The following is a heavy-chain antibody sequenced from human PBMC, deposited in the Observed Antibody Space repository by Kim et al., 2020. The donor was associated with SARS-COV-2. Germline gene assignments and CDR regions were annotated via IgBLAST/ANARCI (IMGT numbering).Heavy chain of an antibody. J-gene: IGHJ6*02. D-gene: IGHD3-10*01. V-gene: IGHV1-2*02. Sequence: GTIYAQELRGRVTLTRDTSISTVYMGLSSLTFNDTAVYYCARDKGFGADVWGQGTTVTVSS. CDR3: ARDKGFGADV. CDR2: GT.